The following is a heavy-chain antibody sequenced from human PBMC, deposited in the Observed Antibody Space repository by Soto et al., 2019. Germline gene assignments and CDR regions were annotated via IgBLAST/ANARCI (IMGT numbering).Heavy chain of an antibody. CDR3: ARTYYYGSGSYNWFDP. CDR1: GGSISSGGYY. D-gene: IGHD3-10*01. CDR2: IYYSGST. Sequence: SETLSLTCTVSGGSISSGGYYWSWIRQHPGKGLEWIGYIYYSGSTYYNPSLKSRVTISVDTSKNQFSLKLSSVTAADTAVYYCARTYYYGSGSYNWFDPWGQGTLVTVSS. J-gene: IGHJ5*02. V-gene: IGHV4-31*03.